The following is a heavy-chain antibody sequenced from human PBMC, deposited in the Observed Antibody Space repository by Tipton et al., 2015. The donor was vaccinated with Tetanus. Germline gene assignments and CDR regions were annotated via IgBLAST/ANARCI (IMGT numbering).Heavy chain of an antibody. D-gene: IGHD4-11*01. CDR2: IHHSGLA. CDR1: GGPISGSSYY. V-gene: IGHV4-30-4*01. Sequence: TLSLTCSVSGGPISGSSYYWSWIRQPPGKGLEWIAFIHHSGLAFSKPSLKSRVSISIDTSQNQFSLRLTSVTAADTAVYFCARNVYTVTNDAFDIWGHGTLVNVSS. CDR3: ARNVYTVTNDAFDI. J-gene: IGHJ3*02.